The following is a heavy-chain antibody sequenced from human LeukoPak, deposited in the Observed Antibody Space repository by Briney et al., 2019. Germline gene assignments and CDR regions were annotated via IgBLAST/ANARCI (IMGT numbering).Heavy chain of an antibody. V-gene: IGHV4-59*02. Sequence: PSETLSLTCNVSGVSVSTSHWNWIRQRPGKGLEWIGCLSYTGKTDYNPSLKSRVSISLGSSNNHFSLKLTSVPAADTAVYYCSEGYFEPFDHWGQGILVTVSS. D-gene: IGHD2/OR15-2a*01. J-gene: IGHJ4*02. CDR2: LSYTGKT. CDR1: GVSVSTSH. CDR3: SEGYFEPFDH.